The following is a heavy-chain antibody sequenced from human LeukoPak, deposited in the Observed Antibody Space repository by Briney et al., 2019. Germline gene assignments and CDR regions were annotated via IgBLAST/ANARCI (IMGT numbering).Heavy chain of an antibody. J-gene: IGHJ4*02. V-gene: IGHV4-34*01. CDR1: GFTFSDYY. CDR3: ARGAWATRLGS. Sequence: GSLRLSCAASGFTFSDYYRSWIRQPPGKGLEWIGEIYESGSTEYNPSLKSRVTISMVPSKQQFSLSLTSVTAADTAVYYCARGAWATRLGSWGLGTPVIVSS. CDR2: IYESGST. D-gene: IGHD2-15*01.